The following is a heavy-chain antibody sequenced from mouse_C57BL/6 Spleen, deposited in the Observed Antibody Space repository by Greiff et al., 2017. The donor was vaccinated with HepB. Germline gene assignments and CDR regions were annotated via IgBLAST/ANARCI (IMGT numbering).Heavy chain of an antibody. D-gene: IGHD2-3*01. CDR3: ARDDGYYVENYFDD. V-gene: IGHV5-4*01. CDR2: ISDGGSYT. Sequence: EVKLMESGGGLVKPGGSLKLSCAASGFTFSSYAMSWVRQTPEKRLEWVATISDGGSYTYYPDNVKGRFTISRDNAKNNLYLQMSHLKSEDTAMYYCARDDGYYVENYFDDWGQGTTLTVSS. J-gene: IGHJ2*01. CDR1: GFTFSSYA.